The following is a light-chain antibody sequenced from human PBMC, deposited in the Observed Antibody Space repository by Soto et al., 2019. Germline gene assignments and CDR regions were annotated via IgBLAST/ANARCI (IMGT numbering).Light chain of an antibody. CDR2: AAS. J-gene: IGKJ5*01. V-gene: IGKV1-12*01. Sequence: DIQMTQSPSSLSTSVGDRVTITCRASQGISTYLNWYHQKPGKAPKLLIYAASSLQSGVPSRFSGSGSGTDFTLTISSLQPEDFATYYCQQANSFPLAFGQGTRLEIK. CDR3: QQANSFPLA. CDR1: QGISTY.